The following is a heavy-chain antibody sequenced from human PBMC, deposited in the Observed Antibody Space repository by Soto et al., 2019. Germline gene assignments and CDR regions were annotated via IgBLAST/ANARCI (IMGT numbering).Heavy chain of an antibody. V-gene: IGHV4-59*01. D-gene: IGHD7-27*01. J-gene: IGHJ6*02. CDR3: ARDGDHDYFYGMDI. Sequence: LQESVPGLVKASETLSLSCSVSFGPMRGYYWSWIRQPPGKGLEWIANIFYNGGANYNPSPRSRVTISVDKSKNSFSLRLTSVTPADTAVYYCARDGDHDYFYGMDIWGQGTTVTVS. CDR1: FGPMRGYY. CDR2: IFYNGGA.